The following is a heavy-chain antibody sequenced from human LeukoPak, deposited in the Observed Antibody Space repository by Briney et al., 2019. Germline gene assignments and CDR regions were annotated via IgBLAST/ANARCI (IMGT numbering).Heavy chain of an antibody. CDR3: AKGRPTTVFDY. V-gene: IGHV3-23*01. Sequence: PGGSLRLSCAASGFTFSSYAMSWVRQAPGKGLEWVSAISGSGGSTYYADSVKGRFTISKDNSKSTVYLQMSSLRADDTAVCYCAKGRPTTVFDYWGQGTLVTVSS. CDR1: GFTFSSYA. D-gene: IGHD4-17*01. CDR2: ISGSGGST. J-gene: IGHJ4*02.